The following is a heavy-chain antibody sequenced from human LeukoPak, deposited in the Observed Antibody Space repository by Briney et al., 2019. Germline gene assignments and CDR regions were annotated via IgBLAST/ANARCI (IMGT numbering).Heavy chain of an antibody. CDR1: GGSISSHY. CDR2: IYYSGST. V-gene: IGHV4-59*11. D-gene: IGHD3-3*01. J-gene: IGHJ4*02. CDR3: ARVMSGYIYYFDY. Sequence: PSETLSLTCTVSGGSISSHYWSWIRQPPGKGLEWIGYIYYSGSTNYNPSLKSRVTISVDTSKNQFSLKLSSVTAADTAVYYCARVMSGYIYYFDYWGQGTLVTVSS.